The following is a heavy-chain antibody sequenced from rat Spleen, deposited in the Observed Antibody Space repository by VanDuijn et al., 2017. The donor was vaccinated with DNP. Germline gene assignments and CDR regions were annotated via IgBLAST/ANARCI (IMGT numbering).Heavy chain of an antibody. CDR3: VRWNSGHFDY. V-gene: IGHV5-22*01. CDR2: IGSDGYAP. J-gene: IGHJ2*01. D-gene: IGHD4-3*01. CDR1: GFTFSDYN. Sequence: EVQLVGSGGGLVQPGRSLKLSCAASGFTFSDYNMAWVRQAPTRGLEWVAYIGSDGYAPYYGVSVKGRFTISRDNAKSTLYLQMNSLRSEDMATYYCVRWNSGHFDYWGQGVMVTVSS.